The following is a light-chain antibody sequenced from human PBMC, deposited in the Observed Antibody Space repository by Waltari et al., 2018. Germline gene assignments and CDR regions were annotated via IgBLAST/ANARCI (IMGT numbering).Light chain of an antibody. CDR3: QSFDIRLSGGVV. CDR1: SSNIGAGHD. V-gene: IGLV1-40*01. CDR2: SNN. Sequence: QSVLTQPPSMPGAPGLRVTISCTGSSSNIGAGHDVHWYKVIPGTPPKLLIYSNNNRPSGVPDRLSGSKSDTSASLALGGLQAEDEADYYCQSFDIRLSGGVVFGGGTQVTVL. J-gene: IGLJ3*02.